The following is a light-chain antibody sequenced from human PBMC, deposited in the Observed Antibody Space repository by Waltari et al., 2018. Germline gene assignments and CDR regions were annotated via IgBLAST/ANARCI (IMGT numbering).Light chain of an antibody. CDR3: QHYVSLPVT. V-gene: IGKV3-20*01. CDR2: GAS. Sequence: EIVLTQSPGTLSLSPGERATLSCRASQSVSRALAWYQQNPSQAPRLLIYGASNRATDIPDRFSGSGSGTDFSLIISRLEPEDFAVYYCQHYVSLPVTFGQGTKVEIK. CDR1: QSVSRA. J-gene: IGKJ1*01.